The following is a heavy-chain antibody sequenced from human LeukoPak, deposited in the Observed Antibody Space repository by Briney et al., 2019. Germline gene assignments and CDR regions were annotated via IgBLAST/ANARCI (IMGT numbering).Heavy chain of an antibody. CDR1: GYTFTGYY. CDR2: INPNSGGT. CDR3: ARVGTSTSEYSSSLGFDS. Sequence: ASVKVSCKASGYTFTGYYMHWVRQATGQGLEWMGWINPNSGGTNYAQKCQGRVTMTRDTSISTAYLELSRLRSDDTAVYYGARVGTSTSEYSSSLGFDSWGQGTLVTVSS. V-gene: IGHV1-2*02. J-gene: IGHJ4*02. D-gene: IGHD6-6*01.